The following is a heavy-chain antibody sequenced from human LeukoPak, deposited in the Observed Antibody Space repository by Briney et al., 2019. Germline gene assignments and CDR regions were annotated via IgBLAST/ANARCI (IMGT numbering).Heavy chain of an antibody. CDR1: GYTFTGYY. CDR2: INPNSGGT. V-gene: IGHV1-2*04. J-gene: IGHJ4*02. D-gene: IGHD3-9*01. CDR3: ARGGVTYYDILTGYYLLGY. Sequence: ASVKVSCKASGYTFTGYYMHWVRQAPGQGLEWMGWINPNSGGTNYAQKFQGWVTMTRDTSISTAYMELSSLRSEDTAVYYCARGGVTYYDILTGYYLLGYWGQGTLVTVSS.